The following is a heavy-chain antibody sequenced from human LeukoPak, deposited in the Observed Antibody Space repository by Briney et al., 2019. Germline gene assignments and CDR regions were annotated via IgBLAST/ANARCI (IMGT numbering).Heavy chain of an antibody. D-gene: IGHD5-18*01. CDR2: ISYDGTNK. CDR3: VRDQRRNSYGYIFDY. J-gene: IGHJ4*02. Sequence: PGGSLRLSCAASGFTFSSYAMHWVRQAPGKGLGWVAFISYDGTNKYYADSVQGRFPISRDNSKNTLSLLMTSLRAEDTAVYYCVRDQRRNSYGYIFDYWGQGTLVTVSS. V-gene: IGHV3-30*03. CDR1: GFTFSSYA.